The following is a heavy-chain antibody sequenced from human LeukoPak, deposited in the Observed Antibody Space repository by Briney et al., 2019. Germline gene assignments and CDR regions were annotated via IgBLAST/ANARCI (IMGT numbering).Heavy chain of an antibody. V-gene: IGHV1-58*02. CDR3: AAAPIEMQQRGFDY. J-gene: IGHJ4*02. CDR2: IVVASGNT. D-gene: IGHD5-24*01. Sequence: SVKVSCRASGFTFTNSAMQWVRQARGQRLEWVGWIVVASGNTKYAQKFQERVTITRDMSTSTAYMELSSLRPEDTAVYYCAAAPIEMQQRGFDYWGQGTLVTVSS. CDR1: GFTFTNSA.